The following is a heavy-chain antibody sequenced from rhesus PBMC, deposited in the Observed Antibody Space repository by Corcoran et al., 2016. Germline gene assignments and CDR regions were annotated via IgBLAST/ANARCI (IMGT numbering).Heavy chain of an antibody. CDR1: GGSFSGYY. Sequence: QVQLQESGPGLVKPSETLSLTCAVSGGSFSGYYWGWIRQPPGKGLEWIAYISGSSGSTDYNPSLKSLVTISTDTSKNQFSLKLRSVTAADTAVYYCARIAAYDRGYYIYGGGYFEIWGQGALVTVSS. V-gene: IGHV4-165*01. CDR3: ARIAAYDRGYYIYGGGYFEI. J-gene: IGHJ1*01. CDR2: ISGSSGST. D-gene: IGHD3-28*01.